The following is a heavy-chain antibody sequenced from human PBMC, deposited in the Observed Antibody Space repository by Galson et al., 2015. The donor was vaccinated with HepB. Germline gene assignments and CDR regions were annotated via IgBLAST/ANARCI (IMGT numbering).Heavy chain of an antibody. J-gene: IGHJ6*03. Sequence: SLRLSCAVFGFTFNRYSINWVRQAPGKGLEWVSSISNRGKYIYYADSVKGRFTISRDNAKNLLYLQMDSLRVEDTAVYYCARDFLDCGNSDYYYYMDVWGKGTTVTVSS. CDR2: ISNRGKYI. D-gene: IGHD4-23*01. CDR1: GFTFNRYS. V-gene: IGHV3-21*01. CDR3: ARDFLDCGNSDYYYYMDV.